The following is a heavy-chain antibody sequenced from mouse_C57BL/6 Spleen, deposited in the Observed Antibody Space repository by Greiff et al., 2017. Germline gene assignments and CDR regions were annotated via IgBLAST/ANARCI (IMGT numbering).Heavy chain of an antibody. CDR3: ARGHPQGYFDV. CDR2: INPSNGGT. CDR1: GYTFTSYW. V-gene: IGHV1-53*01. Sequence: QVQPQQPGTELVKPGASVKLSCRASGYTFTSYWMHWVKQRPGQGLEWIGNINPSNGGTNYNEKFKSKATLTVDKSSSTAYMQLSSLTSEDSAVYYCARGHPQGYFDVWGTGTTVTVSS. J-gene: IGHJ1*03.